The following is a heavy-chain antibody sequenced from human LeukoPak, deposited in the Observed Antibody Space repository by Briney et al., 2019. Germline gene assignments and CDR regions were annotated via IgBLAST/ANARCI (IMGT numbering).Heavy chain of an antibody. CDR3: TTDRVGEFDY. CDR2: IISKADGGTT. Sequence: GGSLRLSCAASGFTFSNYAMNWVRQAPGKGLEWVGRIISKADGGTTDYAAPVKGRFSISRDDSKNTLFLQMNSLKIEDTAVYYCTTDRVGEFDYWGRGTLVTVSS. J-gene: IGHJ4*02. V-gene: IGHV3-15*01. D-gene: IGHD3-16*01. CDR1: GFTFSNYA.